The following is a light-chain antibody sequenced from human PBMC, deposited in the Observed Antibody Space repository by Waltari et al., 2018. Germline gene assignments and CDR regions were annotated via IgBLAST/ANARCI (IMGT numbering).Light chain of an antibody. V-gene: IGLV1-47*01. Sequence: QSVLTQPPSASGTPGQRVTISCSGSRSNIGNNYVSWYQPLPGTAPQLLISRNNQRPFGVPDRFSGAKSGTSASLAISGLRSEDDADYYCAAWDDSLSGRVFGGGTKVTVL. CDR1: RSNIGNNY. CDR2: RNN. J-gene: IGLJ3*02. CDR3: AAWDDSLSGRV.